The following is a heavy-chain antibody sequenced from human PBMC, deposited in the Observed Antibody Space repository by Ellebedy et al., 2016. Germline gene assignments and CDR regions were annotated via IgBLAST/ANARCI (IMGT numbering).Heavy chain of an antibody. J-gene: IGHJ4*02. CDR2: ISANGNKR. Sequence: GESLKIPXAASGFTFSDFFMSWVRQAPGKGLEWIATISANGNKRDLADSVQGRFTISRDNFRNTLHLQMNNLRGEDTAVYYCRQGHYADYWGQGTLVTVSS. CDR1: GFTFSDFF. CDR3: RQGHYADY. D-gene: IGHD2-2*01. V-gene: IGHV3-23*01.